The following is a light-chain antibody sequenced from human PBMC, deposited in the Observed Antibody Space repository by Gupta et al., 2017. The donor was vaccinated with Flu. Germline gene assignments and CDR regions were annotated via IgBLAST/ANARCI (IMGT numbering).Light chain of an antibody. Sequence: SCSNIGINYVYWYQHLPGTAPKLLMYENNQRPSGIPDRFSGSKSGTSATLGISGLQTGDEADYYCGTWDSSLSAGVFGGGTKLTVL. CDR1: CSNIGINY. V-gene: IGLV1-51*02. CDR3: GTWDSSLSAGV. J-gene: IGLJ2*01. CDR2: ENN.